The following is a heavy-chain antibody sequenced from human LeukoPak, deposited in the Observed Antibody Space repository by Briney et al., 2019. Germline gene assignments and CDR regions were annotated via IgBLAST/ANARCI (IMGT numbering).Heavy chain of an antibody. Sequence: GGSLRLSCAASGFTVSSNYMSWVRQAPGKGLEWVSVIYSGGSTYYADSVKGRFTVSRHNSKNTLYLQMNSLRAEDTAVYYCARAVTTGSYYFGYWGQGTPVTVSS. CDR2: IYSGGST. J-gene: IGHJ4*02. CDR1: GFTVSSNY. D-gene: IGHD1-1*01. V-gene: IGHV3-53*04. CDR3: ARAVTTGSYYFGY.